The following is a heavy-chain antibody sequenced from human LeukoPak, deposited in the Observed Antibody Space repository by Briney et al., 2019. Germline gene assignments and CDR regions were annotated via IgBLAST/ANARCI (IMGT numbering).Heavy chain of an antibody. CDR1: GYTFTSYG. CDR3: AREGYYDFWSGYSSHMDV. Sequence: ASVKVSCKASGYTFTSYGISWVRQAPGQGLEWMGWISAYNGNTNYAQKLQGRVTMTTDTSTSTAYMELRSLRSDDTAVYYCAREGYYDFWSGYSSHMDVWGKGTTVTVSS. D-gene: IGHD3-3*01. J-gene: IGHJ6*03. CDR2: ISAYNGNT. V-gene: IGHV1-18*01.